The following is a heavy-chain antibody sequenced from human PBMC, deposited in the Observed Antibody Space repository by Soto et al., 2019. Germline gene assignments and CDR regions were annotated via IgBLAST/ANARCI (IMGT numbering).Heavy chain of an antibody. D-gene: IGHD1-26*01. CDR3: AKVSGSYYYGMDV. J-gene: IGHJ6*02. Sequence: QVQLQESGPGLVKPSGTLSLTCAVSGGSISSSNWWSWVRQPPGKGLEWIGEIYHSGSTNYNPSLEMRVTISVDKSQNQFSLQLSSVPAADTAVYYCAKVSGSYYYGMDVWGQGTTVTVSS. V-gene: IGHV4-4*02. CDR1: GGSISSSNW. CDR2: IYHSGST.